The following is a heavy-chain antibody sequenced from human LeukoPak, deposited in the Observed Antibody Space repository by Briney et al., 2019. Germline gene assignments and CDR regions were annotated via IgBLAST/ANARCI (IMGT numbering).Heavy chain of an antibody. V-gene: IGHV1-24*01. D-gene: IGHD2-2*01. CDR1: GYTLTELS. J-gene: IGHJ6*03. CDR2: FDPEDGET. CDR3: ARVGSSLSYYYYYMDV. Sequence: ASVKVSCKVSGYTLTELSMHWVRQAPGKGLEWMGGFDPEDGETIYAQKLQGRVTMTTDTSTSTAYMELRSLRSDDTAVYYCARVGSSLSYYYYYMDVWGKGTTVTISS.